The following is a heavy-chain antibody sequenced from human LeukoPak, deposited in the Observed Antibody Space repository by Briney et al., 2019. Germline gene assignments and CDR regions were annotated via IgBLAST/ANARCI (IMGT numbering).Heavy chain of an antibody. CDR2: ISSSSSYI. CDR3: ARDLGSGSYNY. D-gene: IGHD3-10*01. Sequence: GGSLRLSCVTSGFTFSDYGMNWVRQAPGKGLEWVSSISSSSSYIYYADSVKGRFTISRDNAKNSLYLQMNSLRAEDTAVYYCARDLGSGSYNYWGQGTLVTVSS. J-gene: IGHJ4*02. V-gene: IGHV3-21*01. CDR1: GFTFSDYG.